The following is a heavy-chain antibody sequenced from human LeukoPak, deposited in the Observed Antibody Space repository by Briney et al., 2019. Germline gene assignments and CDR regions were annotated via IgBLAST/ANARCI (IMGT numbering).Heavy chain of an antibody. Sequence: ASVKVSCKASGYTFSGYYMQWVRQAPGQGPEWMGWINPNSGGTNYAQKFQGRVTMTRDTSISTAYMELSRLRSDDTAVYYCASGAASYYDSSDYSDYWGQGTLVTVSS. CDR1: GYTFSGYY. CDR2: INPNSGGT. J-gene: IGHJ4*02. V-gene: IGHV1-2*02. CDR3: ASGAASYYDSSDYSDY. D-gene: IGHD3-22*01.